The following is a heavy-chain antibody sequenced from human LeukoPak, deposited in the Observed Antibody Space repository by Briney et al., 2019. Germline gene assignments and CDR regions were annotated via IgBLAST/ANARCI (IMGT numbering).Heavy chain of an antibody. CDR2: AYHSGST. J-gene: IGHJ5*02. Sequence: SETLSLTCTVSSYSISSHYYWGWIRQPPGKGLEWIGSAYHSGSTYYNPSLKSRVTISVDTSKNQFSPKLSSVTAADTAVYFCARAKIAARDPNNWFDPWGQGTLVTVSS. V-gene: IGHV4-38-2*02. CDR3: ARAKIAARDPNNWFDP. CDR1: SYSISSHYY. D-gene: IGHD6-6*01.